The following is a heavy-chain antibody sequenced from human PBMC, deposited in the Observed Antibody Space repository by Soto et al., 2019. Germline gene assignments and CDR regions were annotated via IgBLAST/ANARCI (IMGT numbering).Heavy chain of an antibody. J-gene: IGHJ4*02. CDR2: IYWDDDK. CDR3: AHTMYNWGSGYFDY. CDR1: GFSLSTSGVG. D-gene: IGHD1-20*01. V-gene: IGHV2-5*02. Sequence: QITLKESGPTLVKPTQTLTMTCTFSGFSLSTSGVGVAWIRQPPGKALEWLALIYWDDDKRYSPSLKSRLTITKGTSKNQVVFTMTNMDPVDTATYYCAHTMYNWGSGYFDYWGQGTLVTVSS.